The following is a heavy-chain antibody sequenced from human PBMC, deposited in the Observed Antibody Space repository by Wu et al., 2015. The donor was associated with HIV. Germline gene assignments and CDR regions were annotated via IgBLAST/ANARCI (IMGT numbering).Heavy chain of an antibody. J-gene: IGHJ4*02. CDR3: AREVPAKPFDY. CDR1: GYIFTSYD. Sequence: QVQLMQSGAEVKKPGASVKVSCKTSGYIFTSYDINWVRRAPGQGLEWMGRIIPIFGTANYARKFQGRVTITADESTSTAYMELSSLRSEDTAVYYCAREVPAKPFDYWGQGTLVTVSS. V-gene: IGHV1-69*13. CDR2: IIPIFGTA. D-gene: IGHD2-2*01.